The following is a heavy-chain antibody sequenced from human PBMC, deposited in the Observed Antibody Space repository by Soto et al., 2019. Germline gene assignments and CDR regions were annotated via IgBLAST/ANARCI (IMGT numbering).Heavy chain of an antibody. J-gene: IGHJ5*02. Sequence: EEQLVESGGGLVQPGGSLRLSCAASGFTFSDYYMSWVRQAPGKGLEWVANINQDGSAKSYVDSVRGRFTISRDNGKNSLSLQMESLRADDTAVYYCARWNGGFDPWGQGTRVTVSS. D-gene: IGHD1-1*01. V-gene: IGHV3-7*05. CDR2: INQDGSAK. CDR3: ARWNGGFDP. CDR1: GFTFSDYY.